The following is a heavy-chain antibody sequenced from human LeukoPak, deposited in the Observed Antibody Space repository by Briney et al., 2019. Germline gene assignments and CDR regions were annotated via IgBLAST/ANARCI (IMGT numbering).Heavy chain of an antibody. CDR3: ARLIGSSSSGYYGAFDI. CDR2: IYYSGST. CDR1: GGSISSYY. J-gene: IGHJ3*02. V-gene: IGHV4-59*08. Sequence: SETLSLTCTVSGGSISSYYWSWIRQPPGKGLEWIGYIYYSGSTNYSPSLKSRVTISVDTSKNQFSLKLSSVTAADTAVYYCARLIGSSSSGYYGAFDIWGQGTMVTVSS. D-gene: IGHD3-22*01.